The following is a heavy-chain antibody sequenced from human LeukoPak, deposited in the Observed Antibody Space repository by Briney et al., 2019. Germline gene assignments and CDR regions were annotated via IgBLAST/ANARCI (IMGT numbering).Heavy chain of an antibody. V-gene: IGHV3-48*01. CDR1: GFTFSDYS. J-gene: IGHJ4*02. CDR2: IGISSGNT. Sequence: PGGSLRLSCAASGFTFSDYSMNWVRQAPGKGLEWISYIGISSGNTKYADSVKGRFTISGDKAKNSLYLQMNSLRVEDTAVYYCARDYKYAFDNLGQGTLVTVSS. CDR3: ARDYKYAFDN. D-gene: IGHD5-24*01.